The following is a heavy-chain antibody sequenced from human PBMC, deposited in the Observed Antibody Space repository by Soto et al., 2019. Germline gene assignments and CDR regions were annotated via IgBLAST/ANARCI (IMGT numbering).Heavy chain of an antibody. J-gene: IGHJ4*02. CDR3: AREPYNDSQYFHY. Sequence: PEGSLRVSWTGSGCTLSRVSLHWVRQGPDKGLEWVAVVSFDGKVTYYADSVKGRFTVSRDISKNTIYLQANSLRPEDTAVYYCAREPYNDSQYFHYWGQGT. CDR1: GCTLSRVS. D-gene: IGHD3-10*01. CDR2: VSFDGKVT. V-gene: IGHV3-30*04.